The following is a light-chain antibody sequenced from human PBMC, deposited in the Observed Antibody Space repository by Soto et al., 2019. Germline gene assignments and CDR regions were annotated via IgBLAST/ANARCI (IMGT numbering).Light chain of an antibody. CDR2: DAS. CDR1: QSVSSY. Sequence: EIVLTQSPATLSLSPGERATISCRASQSVSSYLAWYKQKPGQAPRLLIYDASKRATGIPTRFSGSETGTVFIFTISSLEPEDFAVYYCQQRSNWPLTFGQGTRLEIK. J-gene: IGKJ5*01. CDR3: QQRSNWPLT. V-gene: IGKV3-11*01.